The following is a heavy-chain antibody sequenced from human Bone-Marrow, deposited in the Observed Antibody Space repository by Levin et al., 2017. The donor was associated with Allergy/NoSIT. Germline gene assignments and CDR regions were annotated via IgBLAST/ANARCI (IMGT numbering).Heavy chain of an antibody. CDR2: ILPRDAAT. Sequence: GASVKVSCKASGYTFTHSYIHWVRQTPGRGLEWLGAILPRDAATSYAHQFRGRVTMTTDTSTSFVYLDLSGLTSEDTAVYYCIKETIVAGTWSFEFWGQGTPVTVSS. V-gene: IGHV1-46*01. CDR1: GYTFTHSY. J-gene: IGHJ4*02. CDR3: IKETIVAGTWSFEF. D-gene: IGHD5-12*01.